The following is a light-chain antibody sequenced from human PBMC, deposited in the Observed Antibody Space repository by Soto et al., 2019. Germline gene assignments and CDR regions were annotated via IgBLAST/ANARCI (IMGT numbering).Light chain of an antibody. Sequence: DIQMTQSPSTLSASVGDRVTITCRASRSISRWLAWYQQKPGKAPKLLIYDASTFASGVSSRFSGSGSGTEFTRTITSLQPDDFATYYCQHETFGPGTKVEIK. V-gene: IGKV1-5*01. CDR3: QHET. J-gene: IGKJ1*01. CDR1: RSISRW. CDR2: DAS.